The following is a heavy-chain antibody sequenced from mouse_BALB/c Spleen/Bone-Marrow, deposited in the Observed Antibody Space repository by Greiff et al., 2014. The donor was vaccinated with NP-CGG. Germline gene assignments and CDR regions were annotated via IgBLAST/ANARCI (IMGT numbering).Heavy chain of an antibody. CDR3: AIYYYGSSGFAY. Sequence: DVKLVESGAELVKPGASVKLSCTASGFNIKDTYMHWVKQRPEQGLEWIGRIDPANGNTKYDPKFQGKATITADTSSNTAYLQLSSLTSEDTAVYYCAIYYYGSSGFAYWAKGLWSLSLQ. J-gene: IGHJ3*01. V-gene: IGHV14-3*02. CDR1: GFNIKDTY. CDR2: IDPANGNT. D-gene: IGHD1-1*01.